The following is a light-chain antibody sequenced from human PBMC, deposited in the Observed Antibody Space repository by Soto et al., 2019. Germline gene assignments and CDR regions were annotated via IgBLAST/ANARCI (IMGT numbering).Light chain of an antibody. CDR1: TSDVGGYNY. Sequence: QSALTQPASVSGSPGQSITISCTGTTSDVGGYNYVSWHQQHPGKAPKLIIHEVRYRPSGVSNRFSGSQSGNTASLTISGLQAEDEADYYCSSYASSGTLVFGGGTKLTVL. V-gene: IGLV2-14*01. CDR3: SSYASSGTLV. J-gene: IGLJ3*02. CDR2: EVR.